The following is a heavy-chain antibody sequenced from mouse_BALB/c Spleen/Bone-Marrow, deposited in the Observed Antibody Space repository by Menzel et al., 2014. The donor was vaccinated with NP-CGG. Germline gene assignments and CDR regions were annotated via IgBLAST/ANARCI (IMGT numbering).Heavy chain of an antibody. Sequence: EVQRVESGPELVKPGASVKMSCKTSGFTFTSCVMRWVKQKPGQGLEWIGFINPYNDGTKYNEKFKGKATLTSDKSSSTAYMELSSLTSEDSAVYYCARPYYGNYDAMDYWGQGTSVTVSS. D-gene: IGHD2-10*01. CDR1: GFTFTSCV. CDR3: ARPYYGNYDAMDY. CDR2: INPYNDGT. J-gene: IGHJ4*01. V-gene: IGHV1-14*01.